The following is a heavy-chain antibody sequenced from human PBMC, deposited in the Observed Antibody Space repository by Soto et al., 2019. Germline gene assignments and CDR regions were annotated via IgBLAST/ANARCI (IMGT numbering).Heavy chain of an antibody. CDR3: AAPIIAARLDYYYYCVMDV. CDR1: GFTFTSSA. Sequence: GASVKVSCKASGFTFTSSAVQWVRQARGQRLECIGWIVVGSGNTNSAQKFQERVTITRDMSTSTAYMELSSLRSEDTAVYYCAAPIIAARLDYYYYCVMDVWGQGTTVTVSS. D-gene: IGHD6-6*01. CDR2: IVVGSGNT. V-gene: IGHV1-58*01. J-gene: IGHJ6*02.